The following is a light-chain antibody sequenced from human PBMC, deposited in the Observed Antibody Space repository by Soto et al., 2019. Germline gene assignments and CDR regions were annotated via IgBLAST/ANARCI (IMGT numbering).Light chain of an antibody. CDR1: ENVGTN. V-gene: IGKV3-15*01. CDR2: GAS. CDR3: QQYKNWPPVT. Sequence: IVMTQSPATLSVSPGDEVTLSCRASENVGTNLAWYQQKPGQAPRLLIYGASIRATGVPARFSGSGSGTDFTLTISSLQPEDFAVYFCQQYKNWPPVTFGGGTKVDIK. J-gene: IGKJ4*01.